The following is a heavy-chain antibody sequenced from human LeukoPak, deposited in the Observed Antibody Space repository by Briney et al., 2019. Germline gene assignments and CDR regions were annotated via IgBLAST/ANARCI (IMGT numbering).Heavy chain of an antibody. CDR3: ARDLIRYCSGGSCYSDY. CDR1: GYTFTSYG. V-gene: IGHV1-18*01. Sequence: ASVKVSCKASGYTFTSYGISWVRQAPGQGLEWMGWISAYNGNTNYAQKLQGRVTMTTDTSTSTAYMELRSLRSDDTAVYYCARDLIRYCSGGSCYSDYWGQGTLVTVSS. CDR2: ISAYNGNT. D-gene: IGHD2-15*01. J-gene: IGHJ4*02.